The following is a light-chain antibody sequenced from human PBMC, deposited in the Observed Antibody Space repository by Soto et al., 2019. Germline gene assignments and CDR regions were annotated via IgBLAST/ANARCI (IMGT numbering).Light chain of an antibody. CDR1: SSDVGGYNY. Sequence: QSVRTQPPSASGSPGQSVTISCTGTSSDVGGYNYVSWYQQHPGKAPKLMIYEVSKRPSGVPDRFSGSKSGNTASLTVSGIQAEDEADYYCSSYAGSNNLVFGGGTQLTVL. V-gene: IGLV2-8*01. CDR3: SSYAGSNNLV. CDR2: EVS. J-gene: IGLJ2*01.